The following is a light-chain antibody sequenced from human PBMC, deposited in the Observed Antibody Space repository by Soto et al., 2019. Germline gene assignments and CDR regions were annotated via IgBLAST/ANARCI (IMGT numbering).Light chain of an antibody. V-gene: IGKV3-15*01. J-gene: IGKJ3*01. CDR3: QQYNHWTPGLFT. CDR2: GAS. CDR1: QSVSSN. Sequence: EIVMTQSPATLSVSPGERATLSCRASQSVSSNLAWYQQKPGQAPRLLIYGASTRATGIPARFSGSGSGTEFTLTISSLQSEDFAVYYYQQYNHWTPGLFTFGHGTKVDIK.